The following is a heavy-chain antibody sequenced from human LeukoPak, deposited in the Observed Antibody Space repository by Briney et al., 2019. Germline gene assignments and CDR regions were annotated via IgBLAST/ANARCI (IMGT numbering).Heavy chain of an antibody. J-gene: IGHJ3*02. CDR3: ARDSSGYYHDAFDI. CDR2: IYYLGST. CDR1: GGSINNNNYY. Sequence: SSETLSLTCTVSGGSINNNNYYWAWIRQPPGKGLEWIGNIYYLGSTYYNPSLKSRVSISVDTSKNHFSLHLTSVTAADTAVYYCARDSSGYYHDAFDIWGQGTMVTVSS. D-gene: IGHD3-22*01. V-gene: IGHV4-39*07.